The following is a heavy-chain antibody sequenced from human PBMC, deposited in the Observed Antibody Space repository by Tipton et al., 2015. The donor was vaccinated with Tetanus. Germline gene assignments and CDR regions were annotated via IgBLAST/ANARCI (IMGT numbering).Heavy chain of an antibody. CDR1: GGTFSSYA. J-gene: IGHJ3*02. CDR3: ARDSGVAHAFDI. V-gene: IGHV1-69*01. CDR2: IIPIFGTA. D-gene: IGHD3-10*01. Sequence: QLVQSGAEVKKPGESLRISCKASGGTFSSYAISWVRQAPGQGLEWMGGIIPIFGTANYAKKFQGRVTITADESTSAAYMELSSLRSEDTAVYYCARDSGVAHAFDIWGQGTMVTVSS.